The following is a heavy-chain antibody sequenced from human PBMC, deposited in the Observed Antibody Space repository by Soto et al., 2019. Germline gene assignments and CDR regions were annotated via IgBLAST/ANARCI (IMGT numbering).Heavy chain of an antibody. CDR2: IIPLFGTA. V-gene: IGHV1-69*01. D-gene: IGHD3-22*01. CDR3: ARGVHYDSSGYYYFY. CDR1: GGTFSTYA. Sequence: QVQLVQSGAEVKKPGSSVKVSCKASGGTFSTYAIDWVRQAPGQGLEWMGGIIPLFGTAKYAQNFQGRITITADESTNTAYMELRSRRSQDTAVYYCARGVHYDSSGYYYFYWGQGTLVTVSS. J-gene: IGHJ4*02.